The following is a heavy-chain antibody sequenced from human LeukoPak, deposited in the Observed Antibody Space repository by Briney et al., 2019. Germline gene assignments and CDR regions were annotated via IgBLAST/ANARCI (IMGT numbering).Heavy chain of an antibody. CDR3: AREHGSYDYVWGSYRYYNWFDP. V-gene: IGHV4-39*02. J-gene: IGHJ5*02. CDR1: GGSISSSSYY. CDR2: IYYSGST. Sequence: SETLSLTCTVSGGSISSSSYYWGWIRQPPGKGLEWIGSIYYSGSTYYNPSLKSRVTISVGTSENQFSLKLSSVTAADTAVYYCAREHGSYDYVWGSYRYYNWFDPWGQGTLVTVSS. D-gene: IGHD3-16*02.